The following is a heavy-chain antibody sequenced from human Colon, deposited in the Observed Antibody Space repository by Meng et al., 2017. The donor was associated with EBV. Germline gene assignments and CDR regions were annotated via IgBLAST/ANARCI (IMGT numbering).Heavy chain of an antibody. CDR2: IYRGGGT. CDR1: RGSTVTSDW. Sequence: VQPLGPGPGLGDPAGALALTCVFSRGSTVTSDWWSWVRQPPGKGLDVIGEIYRGGGTNYNPSFKSRVTISVDTSNNHFSLKLSYVTAADTAVYYCARVRVIPAAVGFDYWGQGTLVTVSS. J-gene: IGHJ4*02. D-gene: IGHD2-2*01. V-gene: IGHV4-4*02. CDR3: ARVRVIPAAVGFDY.